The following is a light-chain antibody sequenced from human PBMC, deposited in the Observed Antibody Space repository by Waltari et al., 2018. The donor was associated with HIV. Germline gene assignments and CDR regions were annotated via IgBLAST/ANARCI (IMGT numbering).Light chain of an antibody. Sequence: QSVLTQPPSASGTPGQRVTISCSGSSSKIGSNTVNWYQQLPGTAPKLLIYSNNRRPSGVPDRFSVSKSGTSASLAISGLQSEDEADYYCAAWHDSLNGSWVFGGGTKLTVL. V-gene: IGLV1-44*01. CDR2: SNN. CDR1: SSKIGSNT. CDR3: AAWHDSLNGSWV. J-gene: IGLJ3*02.